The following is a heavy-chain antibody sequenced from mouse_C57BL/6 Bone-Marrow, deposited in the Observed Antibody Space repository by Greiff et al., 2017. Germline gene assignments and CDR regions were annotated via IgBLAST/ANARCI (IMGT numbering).Heavy chain of an antibody. D-gene: IGHD2-4*01. V-gene: IGHV1-81*01. CDR1: GYTFTSYG. Sequence: QVQLQQSGAELARPGASVKLSCTASGYTFTSYGISWVKQRTGQGLEWIGAIYPRSGNTYYNEKFKGKATLTADKSSSTAYMELRSLTSEDSAVYFCARTGLRRHYRGQGTTLTVSS. CDR2: IYPRSGNT. J-gene: IGHJ2*01. CDR3: ARTGLRRHY.